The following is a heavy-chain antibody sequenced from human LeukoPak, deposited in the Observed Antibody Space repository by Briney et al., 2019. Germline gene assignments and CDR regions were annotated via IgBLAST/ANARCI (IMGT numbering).Heavy chain of an antibody. CDR3: ASGGLGTRKYYSDPFHY. V-gene: IGHV3-53*01. CDR2: IYSAGGI. CDR1: GFTVSSNY. D-gene: IGHD3-10*01. Sequence: GGSLRLSCAASGFTVSSNYIGWVRQGPGQGLEWFSIIYSAGGIYYADSVRGRFTISRDNSKNTVGLQMNSLTVDDTAVYYCASGGLGTRKYYSDPFHYWGQGTLVTVSS. J-gene: IGHJ4*02.